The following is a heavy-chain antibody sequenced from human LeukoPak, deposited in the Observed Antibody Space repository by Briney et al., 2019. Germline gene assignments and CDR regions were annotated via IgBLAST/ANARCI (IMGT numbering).Heavy chain of an antibody. V-gene: IGHV3-48*01. Sequence: PGGSLRLSCAASGFTFSSYSMNWVRQAPGKGLEWVSYISSSSSTIYYADSVKGRFTISRDNAKNSLYLQMNSLRAEDTAVYYCARDPEVLMVYASPAGWFDPWGQGTLVTVSS. CDR3: ARDPEVLMVYASPAGWFDP. CDR1: GFTFSSYS. J-gene: IGHJ5*02. D-gene: IGHD2-8*01. CDR2: ISSSSSTI.